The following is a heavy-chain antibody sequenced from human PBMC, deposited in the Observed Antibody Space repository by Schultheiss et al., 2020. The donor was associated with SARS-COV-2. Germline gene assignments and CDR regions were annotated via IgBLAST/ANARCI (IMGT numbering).Heavy chain of an antibody. CDR3: ARDRDYYDSSGYFTEAAFDI. D-gene: IGHD3-22*01. CDR1: GFTFSSYS. V-gene: IGHV3-21*01. Sequence: GESLKISCAASGFTFSSYSMNWVRQAPGKGLEWVSSISSSSSYIYYADSVKGRFTISRDNAKNSLYLQMNSLRAEDTAVYYCARDRDYYDSSGYFTEAAFDIWGQGTMVTVSS. CDR2: ISSSSSYI. J-gene: IGHJ3*02.